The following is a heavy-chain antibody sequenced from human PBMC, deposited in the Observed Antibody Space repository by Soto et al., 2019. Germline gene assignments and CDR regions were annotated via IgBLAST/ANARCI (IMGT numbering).Heavy chain of an antibody. V-gene: IGHV1-3*01. CDR1: GYTFTCYA. D-gene: IGHD3-22*01. J-gene: IGHJ6*02. CDR3: VRVGVTMIVPGWGIDV. Sequence: AAVKVSCKACGYTFTCYAMHWVRQAPGQRREGMGWINAGNGNTKYSQKFQGRVTITRDTSASKAYMDLSSLRAEDRAGYYFVRVGVTMIVPGWGIDVWGQGTKVTVSS. CDR2: INAGNGNT.